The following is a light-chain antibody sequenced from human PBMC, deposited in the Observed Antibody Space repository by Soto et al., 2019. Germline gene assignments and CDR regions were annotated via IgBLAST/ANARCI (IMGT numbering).Light chain of an antibody. Sequence: EIVLTQSPGTLSLSPGERATLNCRASQSVRSSYLAWYQQQPGQAPRLLIHGASRRATGIPDRFSGSGSGTDFPLTINRLEHEDFAVYFCQQYGDMWTFGQGTKVEIK. V-gene: IGKV3-20*01. J-gene: IGKJ1*01. CDR1: QSVRSSY. CDR3: QQYGDMWT. CDR2: GAS.